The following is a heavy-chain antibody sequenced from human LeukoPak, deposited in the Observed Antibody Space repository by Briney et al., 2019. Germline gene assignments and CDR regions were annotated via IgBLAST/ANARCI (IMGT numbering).Heavy chain of an antibody. CDR3: ARDPYYDCWSGYSSWFDP. Sequence: ASVKVSCKASGYTFTSYGISWVRQAPGQGLEWMGWISAYNGNTNYAQKLQGRVTMTTDTSTSTAYMELRSLRSDDTAVYYCARDPYYDCWSGYSSWFDPWGQGTLVTVSS. CDR1: GYTFTSYG. V-gene: IGHV1-18*01. CDR2: ISAYNGNT. D-gene: IGHD3-3*01. J-gene: IGHJ5*02.